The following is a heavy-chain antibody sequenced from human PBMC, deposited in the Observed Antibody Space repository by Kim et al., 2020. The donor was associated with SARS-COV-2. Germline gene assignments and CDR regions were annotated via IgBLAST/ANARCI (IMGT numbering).Heavy chain of an antibody. D-gene: IGHD3-10*01. CDR3: ARDGYGSGTPDY. V-gene: IGHV4-31*02. Sequence: YYNPSLKSRVTISVDTSKNQFSLKLSSLTAADTAVYYCARDGYGSGTPDYWGQGTLVTVSS. J-gene: IGHJ4*02.